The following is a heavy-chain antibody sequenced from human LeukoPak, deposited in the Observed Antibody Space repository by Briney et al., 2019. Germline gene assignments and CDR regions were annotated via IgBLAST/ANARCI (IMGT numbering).Heavy chain of an antibody. CDR3: ARDDDGMDV. V-gene: IGHV1-46*01. J-gene: IGHJ6*02. CDR1: GYTFTSYY. CDR2: INPSGGST. Sequence: ASVKVSCKASGYTFTSYYMHWVRQAPGQGLEWMGIINPSGGSTTYAQKFQGRVTMTRDTSISTAHMELSRLRSDDTAVYYCARDDDGMDVWGQGTTVTVSS.